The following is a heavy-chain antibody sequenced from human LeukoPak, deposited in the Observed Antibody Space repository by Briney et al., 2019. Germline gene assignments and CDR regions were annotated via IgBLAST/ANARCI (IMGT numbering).Heavy chain of an antibody. CDR3: ARDRGGSCSAIDY. Sequence: GGSLRLSCAASGFTFSSYSMNWVRQAPGKGLEWVSFISSSSSTIYYADSVKGRFTISRDNAKNSLYLQMNSLRAEDTAVYYCARDRGGSCSAIDYWGQGTLVTVSS. CDR1: GFTFSSYS. D-gene: IGHD2-15*01. V-gene: IGHV3-48*04. CDR2: ISSSSSTI. J-gene: IGHJ4*02.